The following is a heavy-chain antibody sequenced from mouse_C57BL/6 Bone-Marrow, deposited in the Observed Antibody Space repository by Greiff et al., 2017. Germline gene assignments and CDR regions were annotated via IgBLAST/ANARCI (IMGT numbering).Heavy chain of an antibody. Sequence: VQLQQPAAELVKPGASVKMSCKASGYTFTSYWITWVKQRPGQGLEWIGDIYPGSGSTNYNEKFKSKATLTVDTSSSTAYMQLSSLTSEDSAVYYWARWDYSNYDWFAYWGQGTLVTVSA. V-gene: IGHV1-55*01. D-gene: IGHD2-5*01. CDR3: ARWDYSNYDWFAY. CDR2: IYPGSGST. J-gene: IGHJ3*01. CDR1: GYTFTSYW.